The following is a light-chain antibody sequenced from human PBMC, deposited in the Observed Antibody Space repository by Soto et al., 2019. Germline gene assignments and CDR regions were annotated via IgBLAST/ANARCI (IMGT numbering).Light chain of an antibody. CDR3: KSHAGSNTYV. Sequence: SVLTQPRSASGSPGQSVTTSCTGTKNDVGFYDFVSWYQHHPGKAPRLIIYEVVQRPSGVPDRFSGSKSGNTASLTVSGLQAADEADYFCKSHAGSNTYVFGSGTKVTVL. CDR2: EVV. J-gene: IGLJ1*01. V-gene: IGLV2-8*01. CDR1: KNDVGFYDF.